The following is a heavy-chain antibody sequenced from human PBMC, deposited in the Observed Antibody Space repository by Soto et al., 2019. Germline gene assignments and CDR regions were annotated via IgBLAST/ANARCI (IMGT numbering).Heavy chain of an antibody. CDR2: INPSGGST. J-gene: IGHJ5*02. V-gene: IGHV1-46*03. CDR3: AIVFVIGPLGHRYVP. D-gene: IGHD3-3*01. Sequence: AAVKVSCKASGYTFTSYYMHWVRQAPGQGLEWMGIINPSGGSTSYAQKFQGRVTMTRDTPTSTVYMELSSLRSEDTAVYYCAIVFVIGPLGHRYVPWGQATLVTV. CDR1: GYTFTSYY.